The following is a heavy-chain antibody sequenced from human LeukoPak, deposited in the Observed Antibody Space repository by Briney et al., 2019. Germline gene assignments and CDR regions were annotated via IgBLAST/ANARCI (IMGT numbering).Heavy chain of an antibody. J-gene: IGHJ4*02. D-gene: IGHD3-16*01. CDR2: TSYDETNK. CDR3: ARDWGLDS. Sequence: GGSLRLSCAASGFTFSIYTMVWVRQPPGKGLEWVAVTSYDETNKHYADSVKGRFTISRDNSNNTLYLQMNSLRPEDTAVYYCARDWGLDSWGQRNVVPVFS. CDR1: GFTFSIYT. V-gene: IGHV3-30-3*01.